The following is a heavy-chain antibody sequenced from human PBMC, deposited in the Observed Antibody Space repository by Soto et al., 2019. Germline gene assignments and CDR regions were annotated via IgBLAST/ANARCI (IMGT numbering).Heavy chain of an antibody. CDR3: ARDLKTDFWSGVKYYYYMDV. Sequence: ASVKVSCKASGYTFTSYYMHWVRQAPGQGLEWMGIINPSGGSTSYAQKFQGRVTMTRDTSTSTVYMELSSLRSEDTAVYYCARDLKTDFWSGVKYYYYMDVWGKGTTVTVSS. J-gene: IGHJ6*03. CDR2: INPSGGST. V-gene: IGHV1-46*03. CDR1: GYTFTSYY. D-gene: IGHD3-3*01.